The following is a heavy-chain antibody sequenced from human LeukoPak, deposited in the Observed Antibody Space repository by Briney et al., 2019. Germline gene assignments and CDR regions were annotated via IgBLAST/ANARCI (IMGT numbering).Heavy chain of an antibody. D-gene: IGHD3-22*01. Sequence: GGSLRLSCAASGFTFSSYWMSWVRQAPGKGLEWVANIKQDGSEKYYVDSVKGRFTISRDNAKNSLYLQMNSLRAEDTALYYCARVRGYDSSGSSDFQHWGQGTLVTVSS. J-gene: IGHJ1*01. CDR2: IKQDGSEK. CDR1: GFTFSSYW. V-gene: IGHV3-7*05. CDR3: ARVRGYDSSGSSDFQH.